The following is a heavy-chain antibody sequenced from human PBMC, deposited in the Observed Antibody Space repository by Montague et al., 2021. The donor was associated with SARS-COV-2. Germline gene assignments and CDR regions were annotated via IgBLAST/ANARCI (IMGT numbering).Heavy chain of an antibody. CDR2: IYYSSTH. J-gene: IGHJ4*02. CDR3: ASLPYDSSGDFQHGEV. D-gene: IGHD3-22*01. V-gene: IGHV4-39*01. Sequence: SETPSLTCVVSGVSITTTSYYCALIRQPPGKDLGWIGSIYYSSTHHYHPSLKRRVSMSIATSKNQFSLTLTSVSAADTAVYYCASLPYDSSGDFQHGEVWGQGTLVTVSS. CDR1: GVSITTTSYY.